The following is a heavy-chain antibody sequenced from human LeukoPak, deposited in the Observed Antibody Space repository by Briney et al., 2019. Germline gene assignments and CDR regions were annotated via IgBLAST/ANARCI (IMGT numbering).Heavy chain of an antibody. CDR2: IIPIFGIA. J-gene: IGHJ4*02. V-gene: IGHV1-69*13. CDR1: GGTFSSYA. Sequence: SVKVSCKASGGTFSSYAISWVRQAPGQGLEWMGGIIPIFGIANHAQKFQGRVTITADESTSTAYMELSSLRSEDTAVYYCARSPPGGTVAGTPHYFDYWGQGPLVTVSS. CDR3: ARSPPGGTVAGTPHYFDY. D-gene: IGHD6-19*01.